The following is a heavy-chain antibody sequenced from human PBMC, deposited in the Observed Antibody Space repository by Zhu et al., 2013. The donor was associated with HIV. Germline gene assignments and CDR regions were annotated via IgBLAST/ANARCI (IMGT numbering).Heavy chain of an antibody. J-gene: IGHJ4*02. V-gene: IGHV1-18*04. D-gene: IGHD5-18*01. Sequence: QVQLVQSGAEVKKPGASVKVSCKASGYTFTSYGISWVRQAPGQGLEWMGWISAYNGNTNYAQKLQGRVTMTTDTSTSTAYMELRSLRSDDTAVYYCARARVARGYSYGRRAPINDYWGQGTLVTVSS. CDR2: ISAYNGNT. CDR3: ARARVARGYSYGRRAPINDY. CDR1: GYTFTSYG.